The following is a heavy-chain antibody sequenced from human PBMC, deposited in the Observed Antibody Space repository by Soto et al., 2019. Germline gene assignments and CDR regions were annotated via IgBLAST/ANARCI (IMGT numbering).Heavy chain of an antibody. CDR2: ISYDGSNK. J-gene: IGHJ6*02. V-gene: IGHV3-30-3*01. CDR1: GFTFSSYA. Sequence: QVQLVESGGGVVQPGRSLRLSCAASGFTFSSYAMHWVRQAPGKGLEWVAVISYDGSNKYYADSVKGRFTISRDNSKNTLYLQMNSLRAEDTAVYYCARPYCSGGSCAYNSAGYYGMDVWGQGTTVTVSS. D-gene: IGHD2-15*01. CDR3: ARPYCSGGSCAYNSAGYYGMDV.